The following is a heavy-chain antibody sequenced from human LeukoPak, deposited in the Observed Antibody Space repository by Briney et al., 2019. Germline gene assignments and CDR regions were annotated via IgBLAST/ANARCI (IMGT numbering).Heavy chain of an antibody. CDR3: AKDRHYYGSGELGY. CDR1: GFTFSSYA. Sequence: GGSLRLSCAASGFTFSSYAIHWVRQAPGKGLEWVSAISGSGGSTYYADSVKGRFTISRDNSKNTLYLQMNSLRAEDTAVYYCAKDRHYYGSGELGYWGQGTLVTVSS. V-gene: IGHV3-23*01. D-gene: IGHD3-10*01. CDR2: ISGSGGST. J-gene: IGHJ4*02.